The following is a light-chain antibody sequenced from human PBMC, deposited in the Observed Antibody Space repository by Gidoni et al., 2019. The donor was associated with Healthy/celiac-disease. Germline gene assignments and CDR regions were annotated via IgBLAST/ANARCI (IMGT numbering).Light chain of an antibody. CDR3: QQLNSYPLT. V-gene: IGKV1-9*01. CDR1: QGISSY. J-gene: IGKJ4*01. Sequence: DIQLTQSPSFLSASVGARVTITCRASQGISSYLAWYQQKPGKAPKLLIYAAPTLQSGVPSRFSGSGSGTEFTLTISSLQPEDFATYYCQQLNSYPLTFGGGTKVEIK. CDR2: AAP.